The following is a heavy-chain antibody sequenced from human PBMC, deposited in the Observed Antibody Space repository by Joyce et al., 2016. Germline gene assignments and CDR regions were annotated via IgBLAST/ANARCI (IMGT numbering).Heavy chain of an antibody. CDR3: AREARMQLTYYYFGLDV. CDR1: GCMFSSYW. D-gene: IGHD5-18*01. Sequence: EVQLVESGGRLVQPGGSLRLSCAASGCMFSSYWMIWVRQAPGKGLEGVGNINEDGSEKNYVDSVKGRFTISRDNAKKSLYLQMNSLRAEDTAVYYCAREARMQLTYYYFGLDVWGQGTTVVVSS. CDR2: INEDGSEK. V-gene: IGHV3-7*01. J-gene: IGHJ6*02.